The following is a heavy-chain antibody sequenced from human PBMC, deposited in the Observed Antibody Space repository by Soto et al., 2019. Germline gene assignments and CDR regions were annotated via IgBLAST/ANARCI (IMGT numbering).Heavy chain of an antibody. CDR2: ISGSGGST. J-gene: IGHJ4*02. CDR3: AKGGGGGSGYDFGNFDY. Sequence: GGSLRLSCAASGFTFSSYAMSWVRQAPGKGLEWVSAISGSGGSTYYADSVKGRFTISRDNSKNTLYLQMNSLRAEDTAVYYCAKGGGGGSGYDFGNFDYWGQGTLVTVSS. D-gene: IGHD5-12*01. CDR1: GFTFSSYA. V-gene: IGHV3-23*01.